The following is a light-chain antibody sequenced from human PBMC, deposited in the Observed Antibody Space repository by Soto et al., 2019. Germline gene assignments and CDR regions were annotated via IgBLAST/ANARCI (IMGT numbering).Light chain of an antibody. CDR2: GSS. Sequence: EIVLTQSPGTLSLSPGERATLSCRASHTVSSRYLAWYQQKPGQAPRLLIYGSSSRATGIPDRFSGSGSGTDFTLTISRLEPEDFAVYYCQQYGSSPLTFGPGTKVDIK. V-gene: IGKV3-20*01. CDR3: QQYGSSPLT. CDR1: HTVSSRY. J-gene: IGKJ3*01.